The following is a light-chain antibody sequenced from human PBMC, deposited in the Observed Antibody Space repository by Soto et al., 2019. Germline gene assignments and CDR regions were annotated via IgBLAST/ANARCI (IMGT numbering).Light chain of an antibody. V-gene: IGKV3-15*01. CDR3: QQYDNWPLT. CDR2: DAS. CDR1: QSVGSN. J-gene: IGKJ4*01. Sequence: EIVMTQSPATLSVSPGERVTLSCRASQSVGSNLAWYQQKPGLAPRVLIYDASTRATVIPARFSGSGSGTEFTFTISSLQSEDFAVYYCQQYDNWPLTFGGGTKVEIK.